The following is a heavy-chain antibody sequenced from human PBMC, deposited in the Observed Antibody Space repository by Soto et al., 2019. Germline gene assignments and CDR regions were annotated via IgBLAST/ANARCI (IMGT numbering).Heavy chain of an antibody. CDR2: VIPSFGSS. Sequence: QMPLVQSGAEVKKPGPSVKISCKAAGGTFSNYAISWIRQAPGQGLEWMGGVIPSFGSSHYAHKFHGRVSRTTDKATNTAYMELRNLTSHETATYYCARDSGAGMATVRKFVSWGQGTLVTVSS. CDR1: GGTFSNYA. V-gene: IGHV1-69*06. J-gene: IGHJ4*02. CDR3: ARDSGAGMATVRKFVS. D-gene: IGHD3-10*01.